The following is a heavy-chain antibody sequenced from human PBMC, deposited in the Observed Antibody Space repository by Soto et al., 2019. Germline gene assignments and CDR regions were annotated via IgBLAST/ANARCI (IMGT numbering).Heavy chain of an antibody. V-gene: IGHV4-59*01. CDR1: GGSTSSFY. J-gene: IGHJ1*01. Sequence: PSETLSLTCTVSGGSTSSFYWSWIRQPPGKGLEWIGYIYYNGGANYNPSLKSRVTISVDTSKKQLSLRLSSVTAADTAVYYCARRSGDLYDSGGSPDPPQQLGQGTLVTVSS. CDR3: ARRSGDLYDSGGSPDPPQQ. CDR2: IYYNGGA. D-gene: IGHD3-22*01.